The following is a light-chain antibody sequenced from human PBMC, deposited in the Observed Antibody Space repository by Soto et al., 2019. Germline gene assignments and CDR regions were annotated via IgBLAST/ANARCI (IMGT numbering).Light chain of an antibody. J-gene: IGKJ1*01. CDR2: GAS. CDR3: QQYGNSPQT. Sequence: EVVLTQFPGTNSQSSRVRVILSHRASQSVTSNYLAWYQQKPGQAPRLLIYGASSRATGIPNRFSGSGSGTDFTLTISRLEPEEFAVYDGQQYGNSPQTFGQGTKVDIK. CDR1: QSVTSNY. V-gene: IGKV3-20*01.